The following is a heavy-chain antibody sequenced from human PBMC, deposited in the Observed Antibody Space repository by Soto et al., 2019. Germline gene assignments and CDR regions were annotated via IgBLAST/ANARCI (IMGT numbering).Heavy chain of an antibody. CDR3: VRGYYTSWYWCDR. Sequence: QVQLQESGPGLVKPSETLSLTCTVSVSGGSVSTGGHYWRWIRQPPAKGLEWIGYISYSGSTNYNPSLKSLVTLSVDTSKNQFSLKLTSVTAADTACYYCVRGYYTSWYWCDRWGRGTLFTVCS. CDR1: GGSVSTGGHY. CDR2: ISYSGST. J-gene: IGHJ2*01. V-gene: IGHV4-61*08. D-gene: IGHD6-13*01.